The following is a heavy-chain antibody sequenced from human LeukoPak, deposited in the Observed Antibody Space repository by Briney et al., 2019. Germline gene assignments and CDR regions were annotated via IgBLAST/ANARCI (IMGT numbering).Heavy chain of an antibody. CDR3: ARVAYSSSWFGWDFDY. D-gene: IGHD6-13*01. CDR1: GGSISSSSYY. V-gene: IGHV4-39*07. J-gene: IGHJ4*02. Sequence: SETLSLTCTVSGGSISSSSYYWGWIRQPPGKGLEWIGSIYYSGSTYYNPSLKSRVTISVDTSKNQFSLKLSSVTAADTAVYYCARVAYSSSWFGWDFDYWGQGTLVTVSS. CDR2: IYYSGST.